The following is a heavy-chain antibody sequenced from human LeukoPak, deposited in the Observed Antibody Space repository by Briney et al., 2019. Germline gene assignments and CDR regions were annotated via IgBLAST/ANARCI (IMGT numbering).Heavy chain of an antibody. J-gene: IGHJ4*02. D-gene: IGHD3-22*01. Sequence: PGGSLRLSCKASGFTFNNYALHWVRQAPGKGLEYVSAISTDEGSTYYGNSVGGRFTISRDNSKNTLYLQMGSLRVEDMAVYYCARALGWASSGPIDYWGQGTLVSVSS. CDR2: ISTDEGST. CDR3: ARALGWASSGPIDY. CDR1: GFTFNNYA. V-gene: IGHV3-64*01.